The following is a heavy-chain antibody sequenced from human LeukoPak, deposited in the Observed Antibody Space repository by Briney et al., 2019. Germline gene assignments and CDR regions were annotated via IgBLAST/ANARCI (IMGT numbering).Heavy chain of an antibody. Sequence: GGSLRLSCAASEFTFSSYGMSWVRQAPGKGLEWVANIKQDGSEKYYVDSVKGRFTISRDNAKNSLYLQMNSLRAEDTAVYYCAREVATGTGAYNYWGQGTLVTVSS. D-gene: IGHD6-13*01. CDR3: AREVATGTGAYNY. J-gene: IGHJ4*02. CDR1: EFTFSSYG. CDR2: IKQDGSEK. V-gene: IGHV3-7*01.